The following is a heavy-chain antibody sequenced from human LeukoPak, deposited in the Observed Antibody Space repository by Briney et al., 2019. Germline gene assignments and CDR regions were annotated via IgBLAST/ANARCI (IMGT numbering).Heavy chain of an antibody. D-gene: IGHD2-15*01. CDR3: ARGGYCSGGTCYLFNAFDI. Sequence: GGSLRLSCAASGFTFSSYSMNWVRQAPGKGLEWVSYISSSVSTIYYADSVKGRFTISRDNAKNSLYLQMNSLRAEDTAVYYCARGGYCSGGTCYLFNAFDIWGQGTMVTVSS. CDR1: GFTFSSYS. J-gene: IGHJ3*02. V-gene: IGHV3-48*04. CDR2: ISSSVSTI.